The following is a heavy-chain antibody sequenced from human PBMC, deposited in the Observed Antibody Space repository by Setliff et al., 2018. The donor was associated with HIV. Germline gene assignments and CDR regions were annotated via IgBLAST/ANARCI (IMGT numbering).Heavy chain of an antibody. V-gene: IGHV4-38-2*02. CDR2: IYQTGSI. Sequence: EPLSLTCSVSGYSISNGYYWGWFRQSPGKGLEWIATIYQTGSIYYNPSLQNRVTLLLDMSKNQFSLKLSSATAADTAVYYCARQAWHSGRNGYFVDYWGQGMLVTVSS. D-gene: IGHD3-22*01. CDR1: GYSISNGYY. CDR3: ARQAWHSGRNGYFVDY. J-gene: IGHJ4*02.